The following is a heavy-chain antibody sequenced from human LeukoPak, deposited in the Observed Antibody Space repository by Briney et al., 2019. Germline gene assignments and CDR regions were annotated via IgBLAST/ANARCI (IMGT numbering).Heavy chain of an antibody. D-gene: IGHD1/OR15-1a*01. Sequence: GGSLRVSCAVSGFTFTTFGNHWVRNAPGQGLEWVAAIYPDGKIGYYTDSVKGRYTVSRDNSKNMIYLQMNSLRGEDSAVYFCAKINNDDDYWGQGALVTVSS. CDR3: AKINNDDDY. V-gene: IGHV3-30*18. CDR1: GFTFTTFG. J-gene: IGHJ4*02. CDR2: IYPDGKIG.